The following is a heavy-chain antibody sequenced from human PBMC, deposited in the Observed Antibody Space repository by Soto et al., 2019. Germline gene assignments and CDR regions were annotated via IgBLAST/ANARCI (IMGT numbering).Heavy chain of an antibody. D-gene: IGHD6-13*01. V-gene: IGHV3-23*01. J-gene: IGHJ4*02. CDR3: ATRMYSTSWYYFVS. CDR2: IGGGSGST. CDR1: GFTFTNYA. Sequence: EVQLLESGGGFVQPGGSLRLSCAASGFTFTNYALSWVRQAPGKGLEWVSTIGGGSGSTYYADSVKGRFSISRENSKNTLYLQMSSLRAEDTALYYCATRMYSTSWYYFVSWGQGTLVTVSS.